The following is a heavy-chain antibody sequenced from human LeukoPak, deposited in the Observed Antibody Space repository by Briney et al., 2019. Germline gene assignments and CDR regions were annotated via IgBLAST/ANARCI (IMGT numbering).Heavy chain of an antibody. CDR1: GFTFSDYY. V-gene: IGHV3-11*04. D-gene: IGHD1-26*01. J-gene: IGHJ4*02. Sequence: GGSLRLSCAASGFTFSDYYMSWIRQAPGKGLEWVSYISSSGNSISYADSVKGRFTMSRDNAKNSLYLQMNSLRAEDTAVYYCARSRRGTYYDYWGQGTLVIVSS. CDR3: ARSRRGTYYDY. CDR2: ISSSGNSI.